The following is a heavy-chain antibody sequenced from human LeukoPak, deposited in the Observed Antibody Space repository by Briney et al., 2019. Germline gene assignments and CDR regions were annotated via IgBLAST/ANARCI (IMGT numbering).Heavy chain of an antibody. CDR3: TTTTVGRYYDFWSGYSSDY. J-gene: IGHJ4*02. Sequence: PGGPLRLSCAASGFTFSNAWMTWVRQAPGKGLEWVCRIKSKSDGGTTDYAAPVKGRFTISRDDSKNTLYLQMNSLKTDDTAVYYCTTTTVGRYYDFWSGYSSDYWGQGTLVTVSS. V-gene: IGHV3-15*01. CDR1: GFTFSNAW. CDR2: IKSKSDGGTT. D-gene: IGHD3-3*01.